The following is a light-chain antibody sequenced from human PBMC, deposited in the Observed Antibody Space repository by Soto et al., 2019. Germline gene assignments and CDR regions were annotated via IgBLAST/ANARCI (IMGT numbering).Light chain of an antibody. CDR2: DAS. Sequence: EIVLTQSPATLSLSPGERDTLSCRASQSVSSYLAWYQQKPGQAPRLLIYDASNRATGIPARFSGSGSGTDFTLTISSLEPEDFAVYYCQQRSNQLTFGGGTKVEIK. CDR3: QQRSNQLT. V-gene: IGKV3-11*01. CDR1: QSVSSY. J-gene: IGKJ4*01.